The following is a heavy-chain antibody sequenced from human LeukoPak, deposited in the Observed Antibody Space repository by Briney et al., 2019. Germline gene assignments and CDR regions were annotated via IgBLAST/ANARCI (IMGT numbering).Heavy chain of an antibody. CDR1: GFTFSSYA. D-gene: IGHD3-22*01. CDR2: ISGSGGST. V-gene: IGHV3-23*01. CDR3: AKVTWGSSAYYTGSYFDY. Sequence: QPGGSLRLSCAASGFTFSSYAMSWVRQAPGKGLEWVSAISGSGGSTYYADSVKGRFTISRDNSKNTLYLQMHSLRAEDTDVYYCAKVTWGSSAYYTGSYFDYWGQAPLVTVSS. J-gene: IGHJ4*02.